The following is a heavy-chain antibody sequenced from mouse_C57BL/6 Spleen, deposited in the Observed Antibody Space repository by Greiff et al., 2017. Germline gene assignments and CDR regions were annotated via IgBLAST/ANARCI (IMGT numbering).Heavy chain of an antibody. V-gene: IGHV1-66*01. CDR2: IYPGSGNT. CDR3: AREDYYGHYAMDY. D-gene: IGHD1-1*01. J-gene: IGHJ4*01. CDR1: GYSFTSYY. Sequence: QVQLQQSGPELVKPGASVKISCKASGYSFTSYYIHWVKQRPGQGLEWIGWIYPGSGNTKYNEKFKGKATLTADTSSSTAYMQLSSLTSEDSAVYYCAREDYYGHYAMDYWGQGTSVTVSS.